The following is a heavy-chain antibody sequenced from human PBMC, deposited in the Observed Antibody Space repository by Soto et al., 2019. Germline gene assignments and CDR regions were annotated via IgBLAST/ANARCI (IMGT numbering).Heavy chain of an antibody. D-gene: IGHD4-4*01. CDR2: ITSVGYT. J-gene: IGHJ4*02. V-gene: IGHV3-23*01. CDR3: AKELIDYSNAHYDY. CDR1: GFSYSNYA. Sequence: GGSLRLSCTTSGFSYSNYAMSWVRQAPWKGREWFAAITSVGYTYYVDSLKGRFTISRDNPKKTLYFEMNSLRAEGTAVYYCAKELIDYSNAHYDYSSRGTVVTVSS.